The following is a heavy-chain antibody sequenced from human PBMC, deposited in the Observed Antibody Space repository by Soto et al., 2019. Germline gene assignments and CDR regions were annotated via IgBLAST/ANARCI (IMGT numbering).Heavy chain of an antibody. Sequence: QVQLEESGPGLVKPSETLSLICIVSGVSMRNSYWTWIRQSAGKGLEWIGSISTSGNTNYNPSLNSRLTMSVDTSKNQVSLKLTSVTAADTAVYYCARGGGVPALGDPWGQRTLVTVSS. CDR2: ISTSGNT. D-gene: IGHD3-16*01. J-gene: IGHJ5*02. CDR1: GVSMRNSY. V-gene: IGHV4-4*07. CDR3: ARGGGVPALGDP.